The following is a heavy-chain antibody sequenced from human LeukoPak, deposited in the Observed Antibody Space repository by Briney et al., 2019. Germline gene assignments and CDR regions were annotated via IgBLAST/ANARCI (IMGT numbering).Heavy chain of an antibody. CDR2: IYYSGST. V-gene: IGHV4-59*12. D-gene: IGHD2/OR15-2a*01. Sequence: SETLSLTCTVSGGSISSYYWSWIRQPPGKGLEWIGYIYYSGSTNYNPSLKSRVTISVDRSKNQFSLKLSSVTAADTAVYYCARSHGDLSTTYYGMDVWGQGTTVTVSS. CDR1: GGSISSYY. CDR3: ARSHGDLSTTYYGMDV. J-gene: IGHJ6*02.